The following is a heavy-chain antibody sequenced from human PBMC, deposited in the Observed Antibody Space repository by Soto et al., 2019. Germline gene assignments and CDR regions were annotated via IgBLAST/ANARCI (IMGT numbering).Heavy chain of an antibody. Sequence: SETLSLTCTVSGGSISSYYWSWIRQPPGKGLEWIGHMYYRGSTNYNPSLKSRVTISVDKSKNQFSLKLSSVTAADTAVYYCARVLIAVAGTLSAFDIWGQGTMVTISS. V-gene: IGHV4-59*12. CDR2: MYYRGST. D-gene: IGHD6-19*01. CDR1: GGSISSYY. J-gene: IGHJ3*02. CDR3: ARVLIAVAGTLSAFDI.